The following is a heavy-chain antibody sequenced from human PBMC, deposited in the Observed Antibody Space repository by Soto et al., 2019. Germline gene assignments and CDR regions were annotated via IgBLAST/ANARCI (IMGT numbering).Heavy chain of an antibody. CDR2: INHSGST. J-gene: IGHJ2*01. Sequence: PSETLSLTXAVYGGSFSGYYWSWIRQPPGKGLEWIGEINHSGSTNYNPSLKSRVTISVDTSKNQFSLKLSSVTAADTAVYYCARSYDFWSGYLFQDWYFDLWGRGTLVTVSS. CDR3: ARSYDFWSGYLFQDWYFDL. D-gene: IGHD3-3*01. V-gene: IGHV4-34*01. CDR1: GGSFSGYY.